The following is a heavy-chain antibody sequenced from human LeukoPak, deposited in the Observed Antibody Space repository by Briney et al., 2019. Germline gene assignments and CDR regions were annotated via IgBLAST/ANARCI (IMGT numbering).Heavy chain of an antibody. CDR1: GFTFSSYS. J-gene: IGHJ4*02. CDR3: ARAHLYCSGGSCYSDY. CDR2: ISSSSSYI. D-gene: IGHD2-15*01. V-gene: IGHV3-21*01. Sequence: GGSLRLSCAASGFTFSSYSMNWVRQAPGKGLEWVSSISSSSSYIYYADSVNGRFTISRDNAKNSLYLQMNSLRAEDTAVYYCARAHLYCSGGSCYSDYWGQGTLVTVSS.